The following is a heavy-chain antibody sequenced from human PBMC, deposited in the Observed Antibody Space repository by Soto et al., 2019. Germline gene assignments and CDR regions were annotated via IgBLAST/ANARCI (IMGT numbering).Heavy chain of an antibody. V-gene: IGHV3-23*01. J-gene: IGHJ4*02. CDR3: AKDHLRNFDWLLYYFDY. D-gene: IGHD3-9*01. Sequence: GGSLRLSCAASGFTFSSYAMSWVRQAPGKGLEWVSAISGSGGSTYYADYVKGRFTISRDNSKNTLYLQMNSLRAEDTSVYFCAKDHLRNFDWLLYYFDYWGQGTLVTVSS. CDR2: ISGSGGST. CDR1: GFTFSSYA.